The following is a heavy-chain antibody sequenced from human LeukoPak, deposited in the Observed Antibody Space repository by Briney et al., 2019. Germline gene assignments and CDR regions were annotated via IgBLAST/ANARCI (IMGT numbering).Heavy chain of an antibody. CDR1: GFTLSGYW. D-gene: IGHD2-8*02. J-gene: IGHJ6*04. CDR3: TRVQAGRSGLMDG. V-gene: IGHV3-74*01. Sequence: GGSLTLSCAASGFTLSGYWMHWVRQAPGEGLVWVSHIYPDGITTNYADPVNGRFTSSRDNARNTLYLQMNSLTAEDTALYYCTRVQAGRSGLMDGWGGGTTVGVCS. CDR2: IYPDGITT.